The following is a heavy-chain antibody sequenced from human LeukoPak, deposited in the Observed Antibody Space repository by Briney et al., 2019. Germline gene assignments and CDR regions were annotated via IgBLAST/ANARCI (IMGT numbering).Heavy chain of an antibody. D-gene: IGHD3-10*01. Sequence: ASVKVSCKFSGYTLSELSMHWVRPAPGKGLEWMGGFDPEDGGTIYAQKFQGRVTMTEDTSTDTAYMELSSLRSEDTAVYYCATAPRYYYGSGDAFDIWGQGTMVTVSS. CDR2: FDPEDGGT. J-gene: IGHJ3*02. CDR1: GYTLSELS. CDR3: ATAPRYYYGSGDAFDI. V-gene: IGHV1-24*01.